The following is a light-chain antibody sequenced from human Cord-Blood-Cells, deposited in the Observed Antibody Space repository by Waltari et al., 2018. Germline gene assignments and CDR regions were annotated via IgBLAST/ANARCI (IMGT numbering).Light chain of an antibody. CDR1: QSISSW. CDR3: QQYNSYSPWT. Sequence: LQITPFPFPPSGFVRNRVTIPCRASQSISSWLAWYQQKPGKAPKLLIYKASSLESGVPSRFSGSGSGTEFTLTISSLQPDDFATYYCQQYNSYSPWTFGQGTKVEIK. J-gene: IGKJ1*01. V-gene: IGKV1-5*03. CDR2: KAS.